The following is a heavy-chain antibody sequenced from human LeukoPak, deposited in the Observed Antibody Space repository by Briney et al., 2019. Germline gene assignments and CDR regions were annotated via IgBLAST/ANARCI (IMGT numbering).Heavy chain of an antibody. J-gene: IGHJ4*02. D-gene: IGHD4-17*01. V-gene: IGHV1-69*13. CDR3: ARDHHYGDYDTPLDY. CDR2: ITPIFGTA. Sequence: GASVKVSCKASGGTFSSYAISWVRQAPGQGLEWMGGITPIFGTANYAQKFQGRVTITADESTSTAYMELSSLRSEDTAVYYCARDHHYGDYDTPLDYWGQGTLVTVSS. CDR1: GGTFSSYA.